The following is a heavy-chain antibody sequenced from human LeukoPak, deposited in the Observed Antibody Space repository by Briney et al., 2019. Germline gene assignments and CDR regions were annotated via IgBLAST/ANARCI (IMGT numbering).Heavy chain of an antibody. Sequence: ASVKVSCKASGYTFTSYDINWVRQATGQGLEWMGWMNPNSGNTGYAQKFQGRVTMTRNTSISTAYMELSSLRSEDTAVYYCARDGYGDYPFDYWGQGTLVTVSS. D-gene: IGHD4-17*01. CDR1: GYTFTSYD. V-gene: IGHV1-8*01. J-gene: IGHJ4*02. CDR2: MNPNSGNT. CDR3: ARDGYGDYPFDY.